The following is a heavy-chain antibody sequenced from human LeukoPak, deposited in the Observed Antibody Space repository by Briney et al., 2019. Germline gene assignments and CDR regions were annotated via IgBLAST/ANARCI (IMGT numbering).Heavy chain of an antibody. CDR2: ISTGSHYT. D-gene: IGHD3-10*01. V-gene: IGHV3-11*03. CDR1: AFTFSDYY. Sequence: GGSLRLSCAASAFTFSDYYMSWIRQAPGKGLEWVSYISTGSHYTNSADSVKGRFTISRDDARNSLFLQINSLRAEDMAVYYCARFYGLGTWNDAFDIWGQGTMVTVSS. J-gene: IGHJ3*02. CDR3: ARFYGLGTWNDAFDI.